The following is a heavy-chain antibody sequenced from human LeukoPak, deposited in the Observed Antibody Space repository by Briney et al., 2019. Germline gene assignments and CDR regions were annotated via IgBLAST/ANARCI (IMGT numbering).Heavy chain of an antibody. V-gene: IGHV4-59*01. J-gene: IGHJ4*02. CDR3: ARGGYYYDSSGYYGY. CDR2: IYYSGST. CDR1: GGSISIYY. D-gene: IGHD3-22*01. Sequence: SETLSLTCTVSGGSISIYYWSWIRQPPGKGLEWIGYIYYSGSTNYNPSLKSRVTTSVDTSKNQFSLKLSSVTAADTAVYYCARGGYYYDSSGYYGYWGQGTLVTVSS.